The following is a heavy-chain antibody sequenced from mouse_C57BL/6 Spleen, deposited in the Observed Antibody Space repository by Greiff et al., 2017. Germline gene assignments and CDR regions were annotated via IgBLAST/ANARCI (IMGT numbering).Heavy chain of an antibody. Sequence: VQLQQSGAELVKPGASVKISCKASGYAFSSYWMNWVKQRPGKGLEWIGQIYPGDGDTNSNGKFKGKATLTADQSSSTAYMQLSSLTSEDSAVYFCARSRGVVARDAMDYWGQGTSVTVSS. J-gene: IGHJ4*01. CDR3: ARSRGVVARDAMDY. CDR2: IYPGDGDT. D-gene: IGHD1-1*01. CDR1: GYAFSSYW. V-gene: IGHV1-80*01.